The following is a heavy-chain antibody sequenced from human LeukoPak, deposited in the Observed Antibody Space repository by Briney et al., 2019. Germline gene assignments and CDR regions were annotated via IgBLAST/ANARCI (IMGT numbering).Heavy chain of an antibody. CDR2: IYYSGST. V-gene: IGHV4-31*03. CDR1: GGSISSGGYY. CDR3: AREHDYGDNSPWFDP. Sequence: PSETLPLTCTVSGGSISSGGYYWSWIRQHPGKGLGWIGYIYYSGSTYYNPSLKSRVTISVDTSKNQFSLKLSSVTAADTAVYYCAREHDYGDNSPWFDPWGQGTLVTVSS. J-gene: IGHJ5*02. D-gene: IGHD4-23*01.